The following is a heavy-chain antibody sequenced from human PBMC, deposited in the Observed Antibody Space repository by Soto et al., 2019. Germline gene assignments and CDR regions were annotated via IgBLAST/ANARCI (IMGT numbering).Heavy chain of an antibody. Sequence: QLQLQESGSGLVKPSQTLSLTCAVSGGSISSGGYSWSWIRQPPGKGLEWIGYIYHSGSTYYNPSLKSRVTISVDRSKNQFSLKLSSVTAADTAVYYWASLDGSYYYMDVWGQGTTVTVSS. CDR3: ASLDGSYYYMDV. D-gene: IGHD1-26*01. V-gene: IGHV4-30-2*01. CDR2: IYHSGST. J-gene: IGHJ6*03. CDR1: GGSISSGGYS.